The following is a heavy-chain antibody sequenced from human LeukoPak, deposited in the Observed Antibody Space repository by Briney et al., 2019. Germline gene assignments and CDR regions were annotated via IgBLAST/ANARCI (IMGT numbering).Heavy chain of an antibody. D-gene: IGHD3-10*01. CDR2: IYHSGST. CDR3: ARVEGLFFSLGSGSYYGFDY. V-gene: IGHV4-30-2*01. Sequence: PSETLSLTCAVSGGSISSGGYSWSWIRQPPGKGLEWIGYIYHSGSTYYNPSLKSRVTISVDTSKNQFSLKLSSVTAADTAVYYCARVEGLFFSLGSGSYYGFDYWGQGTLVTVSS. CDR1: GGSISSGGYS. J-gene: IGHJ4*02.